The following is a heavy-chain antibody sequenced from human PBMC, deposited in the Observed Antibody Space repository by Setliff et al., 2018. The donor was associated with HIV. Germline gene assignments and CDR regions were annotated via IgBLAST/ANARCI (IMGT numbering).Heavy chain of an antibody. CDR1: GGSITSSTYY. CDR2: VHYTGNT. D-gene: IGHD2-21*02. CDR3: AREGDGIDF. V-gene: IGHV4-39*02. J-gene: IGHJ4*02. Sequence: PSETLSLTCTVSGGSITSSTYYWGWIRQPPGKGLEWIGTVHYTGNTYHNSSLKSRVTISVEVSKNQISLKLTAVTAPDSAVYYCAREGDGIDFWGQGTLVTVSS.